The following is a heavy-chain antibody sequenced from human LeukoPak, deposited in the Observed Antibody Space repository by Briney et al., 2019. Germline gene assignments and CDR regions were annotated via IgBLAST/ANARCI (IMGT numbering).Heavy chain of an antibody. D-gene: IGHD2-2*01. J-gene: IGHJ3*02. Sequence: PGGSLRLSCAASGFTFSSYGMHWVRQAPGKGLEWVAFIRYDGSNKYYADSVKGRFTIYRDNSKNALYLQMNSLRAEDTAVYYCAKGHEQLVPADGAFDIWGQGTMVTVSS. V-gene: IGHV3-30*02. CDR3: AKGHEQLVPADGAFDI. CDR2: IRYDGSNK. CDR1: GFTFSSYG.